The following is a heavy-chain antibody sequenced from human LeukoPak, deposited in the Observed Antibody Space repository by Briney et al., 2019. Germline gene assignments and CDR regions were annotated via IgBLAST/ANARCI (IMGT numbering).Heavy chain of an antibody. Sequence: SETLSLTCTVSGGSISSGSYYWSWIRQPAGKGLEWIGRIYTSGRTNYNPSLKSRVTMSIDTSKNQFSLKLSSVTAADTAVYYCARQGSSSWSLGYYYMDVWGKGTTVTVSS. CDR2: IYTSGRT. V-gene: IGHV4-61*02. D-gene: IGHD6-13*01. J-gene: IGHJ6*03. CDR3: ARQGSSSWSLGYYYMDV. CDR1: GGSISSGSYY.